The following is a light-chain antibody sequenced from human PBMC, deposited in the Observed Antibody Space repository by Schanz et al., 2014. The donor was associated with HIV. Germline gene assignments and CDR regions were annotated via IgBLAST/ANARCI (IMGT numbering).Light chain of an antibody. V-gene: IGLV1-40*01. CDR3: AAWDDSLNGRV. CDR2: AND. Sequence: QSALTQPPSVSGAPGQRVTISCTGSNSDIGARYDVHWYKQLPGTAPKLLIYANDNRPSGVPDRFSGSKSGTSASLAISGLQSEDEADYYCAAWDDSLNGRVFGGGTKLTVL. CDR1: NSDIGARYD. J-gene: IGLJ3*02.